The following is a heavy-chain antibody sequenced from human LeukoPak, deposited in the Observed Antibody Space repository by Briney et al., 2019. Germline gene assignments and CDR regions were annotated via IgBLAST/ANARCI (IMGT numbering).Heavy chain of an antibody. CDR1: GGTFSSYA. D-gene: IGHD6-19*01. CDR2: IIPILGIA. Sequence: VASVKVSCKASGGTFSSYAISWVRQAPGQGLEWMGRIIPILGIANYAQKFQGRVTITADKSTSTAYMELSSLRSEDTAVYYCARERYSSGWTDWFDPWGQGTLVTVSS. J-gene: IGHJ5*02. CDR3: ARERYSSGWTDWFDP. V-gene: IGHV1-69*04.